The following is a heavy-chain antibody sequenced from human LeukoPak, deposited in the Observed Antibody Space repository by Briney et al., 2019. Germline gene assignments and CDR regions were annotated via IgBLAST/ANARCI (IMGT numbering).Heavy chain of an antibody. CDR1: GGSISSSSYY. CDR3: ARFVPHVVVPAAMPLIDY. J-gene: IGHJ4*02. CDR2: IYYSGST. D-gene: IGHD2-2*01. Sequence: SETLSLTCTVSGGSISSSSYYWGWIRQPPGKGLEWIGSIYYSGSTYYNPSLKSRVTISVDTSKNQFSLKLSSVTAADTAVYYCARFVPHVVVPAAMPLIDYWGQGTLVTVSS. V-gene: IGHV4-39*01.